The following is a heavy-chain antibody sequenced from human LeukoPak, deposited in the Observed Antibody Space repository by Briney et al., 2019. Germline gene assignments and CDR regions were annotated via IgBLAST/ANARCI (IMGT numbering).Heavy chain of an antibody. V-gene: IGHV3-53*01. CDR3: ARYSPNDYYYGMDV. CDR2: IYSGGST. Sequence: GGSLRLSCAASGFTVSSNYMSWVRQAPGKGLEWVSVIYSGGSTYYADSVKGRFTISRDNSKNTLYLQMNSLRAEDTAVYYCARYSPNDYYYGMDVWGQGTTVTVSS. J-gene: IGHJ6*02. D-gene: IGHD6-13*01. CDR1: GFTVSSNY.